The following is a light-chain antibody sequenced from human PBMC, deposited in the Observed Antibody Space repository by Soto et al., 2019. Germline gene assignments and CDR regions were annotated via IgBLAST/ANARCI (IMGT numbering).Light chain of an antibody. J-gene: IGLJ1*01. V-gene: IGLV2-11*01. Sequence: QSVLTQPRSVSGSPGQSVTISCSGTSSDVGGYNYVSWYQQRPGKAPKLMIYDVTKWPSGVPDRFSGSKSGNTASLTISGLQAEDEADYYCCSYAGRYTYVFGTGTKV. CDR3: CSYAGRYTYV. CDR2: DVT. CDR1: SSDVGGYNY.